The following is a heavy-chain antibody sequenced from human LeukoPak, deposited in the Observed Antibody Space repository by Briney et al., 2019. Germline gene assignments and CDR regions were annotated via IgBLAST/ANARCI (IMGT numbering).Heavy chain of an antibody. CDR1: GFTFSRHW. CDR3: ARDGYLAGLDY. V-gene: IGHV3-7*01. J-gene: IGHJ4*02. D-gene: IGHD5-18*01. Sequence: GGSLRLSCEVSGFTFSRHWMTWVRQAPGKGLEWVASIKDDGNQKIYVDSVKGRFTISRDNVKNSLSSQMNSLRGEDSAVYYCARDGYLAGLDYWGQGTLVTVSS. CDR2: IKDDGNQK.